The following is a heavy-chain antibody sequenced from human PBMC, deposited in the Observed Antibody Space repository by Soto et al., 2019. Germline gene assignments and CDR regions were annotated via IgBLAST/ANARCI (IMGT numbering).Heavy chain of an antibody. V-gene: IGHV6-1*01. CDR2: TYYRSKWYN. CDR3: ARDSGRRQLVKGNWFDP. Sequence: PSQTLSLTCAISGDSVSSNSAAWNWIRQSPSRGLEWLGRTYYRSKWYNDYAVSVKSRITINPDTSKNQFSLQLNSVTPEDTAVYYCARDSGRRQLVKGNWFDPWGQGNLVTVSS. CDR1: GDSVSSNSAA. J-gene: IGHJ5*02. D-gene: IGHD6-6*01.